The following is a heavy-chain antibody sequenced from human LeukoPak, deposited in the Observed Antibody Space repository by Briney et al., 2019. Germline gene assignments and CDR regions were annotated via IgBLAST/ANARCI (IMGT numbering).Heavy chain of an antibody. CDR1: GYTFTSYG. CDR2: MNPNSGNT. CDR3: ATRPKYCSSTSCYSFDY. J-gene: IGHJ4*02. V-gene: IGHV1-8*01. D-gene: IGHD2-2*01. Sequence: ASVKVSCKASGYTFTSYGINWVRQATGQGLEWMGWMNPNSGNTGYAQKFQGRVTVTRNTSISTAYMELSSLRSEDTAVYYCATRPKYCSSTSCYSFDYWGQGTLVTVSS.